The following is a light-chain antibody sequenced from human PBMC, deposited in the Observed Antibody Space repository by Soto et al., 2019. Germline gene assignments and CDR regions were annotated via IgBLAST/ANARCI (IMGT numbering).Light chain of an antibody. Sequence: DIQMTQSPSYLSASVGERVTITCRTSQSMRNCLHWYQQKPGTVTKLLISTSSTLESGVPARFSGGESGTDFNLTINSQQPEDYATYVFQKNYLSPSTFAPG. CDR2: TSS. CDR1: QSMRNC. CDR3: QKNYLSPST. J-gene: IGKJ5*01. V-gene: IGKV1-39*01.